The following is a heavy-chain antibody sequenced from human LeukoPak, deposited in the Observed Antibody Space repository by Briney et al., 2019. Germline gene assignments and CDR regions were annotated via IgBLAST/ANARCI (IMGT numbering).Heavy chain of an antibody. D-gene: IGHD3-16*02. CDR3: SKTYRADP. CDR2: ISGSGGNT. J-gene: IGHJ5*02. V-gene: IGHV3-23*01. CDR1: GFTFSSYA. Sequence: PGGSLRLSCAASGFTFSSYAMSWVLQAPGKGLEWVSVISGSGGNTYYADSVKGRFTISRDHSKNTVFLQMNSLRVDDTAVYYCSKTYRADPWGQGTLVSVSS.